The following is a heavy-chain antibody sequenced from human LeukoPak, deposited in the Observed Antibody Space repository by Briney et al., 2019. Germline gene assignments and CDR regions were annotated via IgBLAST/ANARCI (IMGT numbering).Heavy chain of an antibody. CDR1: GYTFTGYY. CDR2: INPNSGGT. J-gene: IGHJ4*02. D-gene: IGHD6-13*01. Sequence: ASVTVSCTASGYTFTGYYMHWVRQAPGQGLEWMGWINPNSGGTNYAQKFQGWVTMTRDTSISTAYMELSRLRSDDTAVYYCAREAAAGYDFDYWGQGTLVTVSS. V-gene: IGHV1-2*04. CDR3: AREAAAGYDFDY.